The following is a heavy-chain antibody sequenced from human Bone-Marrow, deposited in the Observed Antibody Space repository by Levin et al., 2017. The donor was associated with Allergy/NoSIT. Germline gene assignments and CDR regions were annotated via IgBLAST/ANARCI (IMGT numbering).Heavy chain of an antibody. Sequence: SGGSLRLSCAASGFTFDDYGMSWVRQAPGKGLEWVSGINWNGGSTGYADSVKGRFTISRDNAKNSLYLQMNSLRAEDTALYYCARDESTYYYDSSGYPLWGQGTLVTVSS. D-gene: IGHD3-22*01. V-gene: IGHV3-20*04. J-gene: IGHJ4*02. CDR1: GFTFDDYG. CDR3: ARDESTYYYDSSGYPL. CDR2: INWNGGST.